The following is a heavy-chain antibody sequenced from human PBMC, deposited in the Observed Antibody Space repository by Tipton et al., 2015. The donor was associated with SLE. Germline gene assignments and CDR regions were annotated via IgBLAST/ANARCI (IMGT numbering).Heavy chain of an antibody. J-gene: IGHJ2*01. CDR3: ARGSDGEYVRYFDV. CDR2: IYSSGDR. Sequence: LRLSCTVSGGSISFDYWSWIRQSAGRGLEWFGRIYSSGDRDYNPSLRSRVTMSIDASQNRVSLRLKSVSAADTAAYYCARGSDGEYVRYFDVWGPGTLVTVSS. CDR1: GGSISFDY. V-gene: IGHV4-4*07. D-gene: IGHD4-17*01.